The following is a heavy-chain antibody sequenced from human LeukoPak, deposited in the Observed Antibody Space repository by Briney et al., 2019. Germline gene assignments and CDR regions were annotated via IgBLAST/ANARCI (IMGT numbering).Heavy chain of an antibody. Sequence: GGSLRLSCAASGFNVAAYAMYWVRQPPGKSLEWVSRISGDSDNKYSAASVKGRFAISRDNSKNSLYLQMNSLTTEDTALYYCAIAYESGSFYRAFAYWGQGALVTVSS. CDR1: GFNVAAYA. CDR3: AIAYESGSFYRAFAY. D-gene: IGHD3-10*01. J-gene: IGHJ4*02. CDR2: ISGDSDNK. V-gene: IGHV3-43*02.